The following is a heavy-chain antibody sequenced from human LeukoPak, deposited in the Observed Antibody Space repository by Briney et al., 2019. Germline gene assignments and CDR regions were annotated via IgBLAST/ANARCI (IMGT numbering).Heavy chain of an antibody. CDR3: VRGGYSSFDY. J-gene: IGHJ4*02. CDR1: GFTFSSSW. V-gene: IGHV3-7*03. Sequence: GGSLRLSCAASGFTFSSSWMSWVRQAPGKGLEGVANIKQDGSQKHYVDSVKGRFTISRDNAKNSLYVQMNSLRVEDTAIYYCVRGGYSSFDYWGQGTLVTVSS. CDR2: IKQDGSQK. D-gene: IGHD3-10*01.